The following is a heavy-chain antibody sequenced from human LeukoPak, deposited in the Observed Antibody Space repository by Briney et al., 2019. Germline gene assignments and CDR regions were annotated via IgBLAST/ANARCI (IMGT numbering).Heavy chain of an antibody. CDR3: AKELYGWYYDY. CDR2: ISGSDGST. J-gene: IGHJ4*02. CDR1: GFTFRIYA. D-gene: IGHD6-19*01. V-gene: IGHV3-23*01. Sequence: SGGSLRLSCAASGFTFRIYAMSWVRQAPGKGLEWVSAISGSDGSTNYADSVKGRFSISRDNSKNTLYLQMKSLRAEDTAVYYCAKELYGWYYDYWGQGTLVTVSS.